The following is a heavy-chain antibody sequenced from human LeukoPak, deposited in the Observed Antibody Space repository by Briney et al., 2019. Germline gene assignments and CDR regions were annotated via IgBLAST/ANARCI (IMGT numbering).Heavy chain of an antibody. CDR2: IRYDGSKK. J-gene: IGHJ4*02. V-gene: IGHV3-30*02. D-gene: IGHD3-22*01. Sequence: QPGGSLRLSCAASGFTFSTYGIHWVRQAPGKGLEWVSFIRYDGSKKSYADSVKGRFTISRDNSKNTLYLQMNSLRVEDTAVYYCAKPDYYDSSGYNSSSYWGQGTLVTVSS. CDR1: GFTFSTYG. CDR3: AKPDYYDSSGYNSSSY.